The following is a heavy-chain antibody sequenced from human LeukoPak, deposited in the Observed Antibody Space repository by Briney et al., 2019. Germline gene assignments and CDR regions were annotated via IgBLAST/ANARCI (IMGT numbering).Heavy chain of an antibody. CDR2: TNPNSGGT. CDR3: ASVPIAAAVSWFDP. D-gene: IGHD6-13*01. Sequence: GASVKVSCKASGYTFTGYYMHWVRQAPGQGLEWMGWTNPNSGGTNYAQKFQGRVTMTRDTSISTAYMELSRLRSDDTAVYYCASVPIAAAVSWFDPWGQGTLVTVSS. J-gene: IGHJ5*02. CDR1: GYTFTGYY. V-gene: IGHV1-2*02.